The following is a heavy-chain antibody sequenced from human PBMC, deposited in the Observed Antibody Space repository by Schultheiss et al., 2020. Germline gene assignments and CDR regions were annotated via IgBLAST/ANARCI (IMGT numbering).Heavy chain of an antibody. CDR3: ARGHRCITMVRGVIITSVGGMDV. CDR1: GGSISSYY. V-gene: IGHV4-59*12. D-gene: IGHD3-10*01. CDR2: IYYSGST. Sequence: SETLSLTCTVSGGSISSYYWNWIRQPPGKGLEWIGYIYYSGSTYYNPSLKSRVTISVDTSKNQFSLKLSSVTAADTAVYYCARGHRCITMVRGVIITSVGGMDVWGQGTTVTVSS. J-gene: IGHJ6*02.